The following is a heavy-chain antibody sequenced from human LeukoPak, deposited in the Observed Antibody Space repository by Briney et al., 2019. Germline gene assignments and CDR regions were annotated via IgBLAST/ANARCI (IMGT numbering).Heavy chain of an antibody. CDR2: IYSGGST. D-gene: IGHD3-22*01. V-gene: IGHV3-53*01. CDR3: ARAYYDSSGYYLNDAFDI. CDR1: GFTVSSNY. J-gene: IGHJ3*02. Sequence: PGGSLRLSCAASGFTVSSNYMSWVRQAPGKGLEWVSVIYSGGSTYYADSVKGRFTISRDNSKNTLYLQMNSLRAEDTAVYYCARAYYDSSGYYLNDAFDIWGRRTMVTVSS.